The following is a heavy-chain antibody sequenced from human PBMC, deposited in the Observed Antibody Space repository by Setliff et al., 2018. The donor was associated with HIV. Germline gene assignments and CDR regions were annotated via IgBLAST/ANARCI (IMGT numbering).Heavy chain of an antibody. J-gene: IGHJ4*02. CDR2: IYYSGST. CDR1: GYSISSGDYY. Sequence: SETLSLTCTVSGYSISSGDYYWSWIRQPPGKGLEWTGYIYYSGSTYYNPSLKSRVTISVDTSKNQFSLKLSSVTAADTAVYYCASRRRYHQDLYGGNSVFVNWGQGTLVTVSS. D-gene: IGHD4-17*01. CDR3: ASRRRYHQDLYGGNSVFVN. V-gene: IGHV4-30-4*08.